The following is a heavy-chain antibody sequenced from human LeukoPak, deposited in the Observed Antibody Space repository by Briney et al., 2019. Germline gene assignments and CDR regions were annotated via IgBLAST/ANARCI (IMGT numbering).Heavy chain of an antibody. CDR1: GFTFSSYG. J-gene: IGHJ2*01. CDR2: YDGSSK. CDR3: ARDRFPGYLDL. Sequence: GGSLRLSCAASGFTFSSYGMHWVRQAPGKGLEWVAYDGSSKYYADSVKGRFTISRDNSKNTLYLQMNSLRVEDTAVYYCARDRFPGYLDLWGRGTLVTVSS. D-gene: IGHD3-10*01. V-gene: IGHV3-33*01.